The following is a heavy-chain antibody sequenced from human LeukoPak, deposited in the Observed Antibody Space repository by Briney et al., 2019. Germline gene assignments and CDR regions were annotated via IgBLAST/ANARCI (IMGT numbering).Heavy chain of an antibody. D-gene: IGHD1-26*01. Sequence: GGSLRLSCAASGFTFSSYGMHWVRQAPGKGLEWVAFIQSDGSDQYYADSVKGRFTISRDNSKNTLYLQMNSLRAEDTAVYYCARGWELRPPYDYWGQGTLVTVSS. V-gene: IGHV3-30*02. CDR1: GFTFSSYG. CDR2: IQSDGSDQ. CDR3: ARGWELRPPYDY. J-gene: IGHJ4*02.